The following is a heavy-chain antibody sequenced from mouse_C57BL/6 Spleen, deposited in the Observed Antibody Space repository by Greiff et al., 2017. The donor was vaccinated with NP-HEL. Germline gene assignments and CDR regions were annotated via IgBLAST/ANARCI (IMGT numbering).Heavy chain of an antibody. Sequence: EVQGVESGGGLVQPGASLRLSCAASGFTFTDYYMSWVRQPPGKAPEWLALIRNKANGYTTEYTASVKGRFTISRDNSQNILYLQMNTLRAEDSATYYCVKAATVVYYYAMDYWGQGTSVTVSS. CDR2: IRNKANGYTT. V-gene: IGHV7-4*01. J-gene: IGHJ4*01. CDR3: VKAATVVYYYAMDY. D-gene: IGHD1-1*01. CDR1: GFTFTDYY.